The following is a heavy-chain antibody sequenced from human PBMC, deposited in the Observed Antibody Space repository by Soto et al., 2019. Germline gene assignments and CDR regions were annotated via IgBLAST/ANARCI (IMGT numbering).Heavy chain of an antibody. CDR1: GFTFINYA. Sequence: GGSLSLSCAASGFTFINYAMHWVRQAPGKGLEWVALISYDGSYKYYADSVKGRFTISRDNSKNTLYLQMNSLRAEDTAVYYCAREGRGYSFGYIDYWGQGTLVTVSS. D-gene: IGHD5-18*01. V-gene: IGHV3-30-3*01. CDR2: ISYDGSYK. J-gene: IGHJ4*02. CDR3: AREGRGYSFGYIDY.